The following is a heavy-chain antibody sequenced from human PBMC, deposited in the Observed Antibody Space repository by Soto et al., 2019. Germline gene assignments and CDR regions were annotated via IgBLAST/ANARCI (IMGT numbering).Heavy chain of an antibody. CDR3: ARIGAARDPKNYYYYGMDV. Sequence: LTISCKGSGYSFIRYWIGWVRQMPGKGLEWMGIIYPGDSDTRYSPSFQGQVTISADKSISTAYLQWSSLKASDTAMYYCARIGAARDPKNYYYYGMDVWGQGTTVTVSS. D-gene: IGHD6-13*01. CDR1: GYSFIRYW. J-gene: IGHJ6*02. V-gene: IGHV5-51*01. CDR2: IYPGDSDT.